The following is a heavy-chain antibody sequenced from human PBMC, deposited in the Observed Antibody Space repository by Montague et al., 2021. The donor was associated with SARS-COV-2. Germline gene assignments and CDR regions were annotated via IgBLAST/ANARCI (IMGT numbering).Heavy chain of an antibody. Sequence: TLSLTCTVSGGSISSGSYYWSWIRPPAGKGLEWIGRIYTSGSTNYNPSLKSRVTISVDTSKNQFSLKLSSVTAADTAVYYCARVSRSTIFGVVIRPYYYMDVWGKGTTVAVSS. CDR2: IYTSGST. V-gene: IGHV4-61*02. CDR3: ARVSRSTIFGVVIRPYYYMDV. CDR1: GGSISSGSYY. J-gene: IGHJ6*03. D-gene: IGHD3-3*01.